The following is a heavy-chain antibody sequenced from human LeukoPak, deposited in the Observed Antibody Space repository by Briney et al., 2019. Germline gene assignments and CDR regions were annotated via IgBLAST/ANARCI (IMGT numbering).Heavy chain of an antibody. J-gene: IGHJ3*02. V-gene: IGHV1-8*03. CDR2: MNPNSGNT. Sequence: ASVKVSCKASGYTFTSYDINWVRQATGQGLEWMGWMNPNSGNTGYAQKFQGRVTITRNTSISTAYMELSSLRSEDTAVYYCARGGYCSGGSCYRDAFDIWGQGTMVTVSS. CDR1: GYTFTSYD. CDR3: ARGGYCSGGSCYRDAFDI. D-gene: IGHD2-15*01.